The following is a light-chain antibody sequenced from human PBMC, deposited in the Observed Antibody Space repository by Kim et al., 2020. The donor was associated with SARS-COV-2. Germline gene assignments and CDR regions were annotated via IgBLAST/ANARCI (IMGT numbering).Light chain of an antibody. CDR1: SSNIGNNY. J-gene: IGLJ2*01. Sequence: QSVLTQPPSVSAAPGQKVTISCSGSSSNIGNNYVSWYQQLPGTAPKLLIYDNNKRPSGIPDRFSGSKSGTSATLGITGLQTGDEADYYCGTWDNSLRGLLFGGGTQLTVL. V-gene: IGLV1-51*01. CDR3: GTWDNSLRGLL. CDR2: DNN.